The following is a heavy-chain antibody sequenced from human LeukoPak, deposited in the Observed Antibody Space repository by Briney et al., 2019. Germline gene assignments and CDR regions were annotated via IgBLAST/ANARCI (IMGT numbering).Heavy chain of an antibody. CDR2: IIPIFGTA. J-gene: IGHJ6*03. V-gene: IGHV1-69*05. Sequence: SVKVSCKASGGTFSSYAISWVRQAPGQGLEWMGGIIPIFGTANYAQKFQGRVTITTDESMSTAYMELSSLRSEDTAVYYCARGHSSSWYPYYYMDVWGQGTLVTVSS. CDR1: GGTFSSYA. CDR3: ARGHSSSWYPYYYMDV. D-gene: IGHD6-13*01.